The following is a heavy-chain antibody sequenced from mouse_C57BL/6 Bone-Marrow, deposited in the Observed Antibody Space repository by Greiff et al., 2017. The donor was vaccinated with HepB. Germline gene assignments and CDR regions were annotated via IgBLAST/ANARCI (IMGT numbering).Heavy chain of an antibody. CDR2: IDPENGDT. CDR1: GFNIKDDY. V-gene: IGHV14-4*01. Sequence: VQLQQSGAELVRPGASVKLSCTASGFNIKDDYMHWVKQRPEQGLEWIGWIDPENGDTEYASKFQGKATITADTSSNTAYLQLSSLTSEDTAVYYCTNSNPYYYAMDYWGQGTSVTVSS. J-gene: IGHJ4*01. D-gene: IGHD2-5*01. CDR3: TNSNPYYYAMDY.